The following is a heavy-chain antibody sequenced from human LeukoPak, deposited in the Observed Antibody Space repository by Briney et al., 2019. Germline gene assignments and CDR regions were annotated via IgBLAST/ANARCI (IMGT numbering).Heavy chain of an antibody. CDR2: ISWNSVYI. V-gene: IGHV3-9*03. D-gene: IGHD2-8*01. CDR1: GFTFDDFA. CDR3: ARVAVSRARTGRFDP. J-gene: IGHJ5*02. Sequence: PGGSLRLSCAASGFTFDDFAMHWVRQAPGRGLEWVAGISWNSVYIAYVDSVKGRFTISRDNAKSSLYLQMNSLRADDMALYYCARVAVSRARTGRFDPWGQGTLVTVSS.